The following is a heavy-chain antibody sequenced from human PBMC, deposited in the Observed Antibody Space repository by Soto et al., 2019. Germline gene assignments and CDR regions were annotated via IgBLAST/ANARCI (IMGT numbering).Heavy chain of an antibody. Sequence: GESLKISCKGSGYSFTSYWIAWVRQMPGKGLEWMGIVYPGASDTRYSPSFQGQVTMSADKSISTAYLQWSSLRASDTAIYYCARRNGDYLVDYWGQGTLVTVSS. J-gene: IGHJ4*02. CDR2: VYPGASDT. CDR1: GYSFTSYW. V-gene: IGHV5-51*01. CDR3: ARRNGDYLVDY. D-gene: IGHD4-17*01.